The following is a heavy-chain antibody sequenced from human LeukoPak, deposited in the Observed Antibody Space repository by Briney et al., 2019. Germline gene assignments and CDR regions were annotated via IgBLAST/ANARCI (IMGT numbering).Heavy chain of an antibody. CDR1: GGSISSSSYY. D-gene: IGHD3-3*01. CDR3: ARGGIWKEYYFDY. J-gene: IGHJ4*02. V-gene: IGHV4-39*01. CDR2: IYYSGST. Sequence: SETLSLTCTVSGGSISSSSYYWGWIRQPPGKGLEWIGSIYYSGSTYYNPSLKSRVTISVDTSKNQFSLKLSSVTAADTAVYYCARGGIWKEYYFDYWGQGTLVTVSS.